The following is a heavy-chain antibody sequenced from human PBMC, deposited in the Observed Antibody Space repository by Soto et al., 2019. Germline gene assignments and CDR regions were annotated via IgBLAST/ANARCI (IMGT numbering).Heavy chain of an antibody. CDR3: AREGALLFGGNSDYYSTMDV. Sequence: SETLSLTCAFYGVSFSGYYWSWIRQPPGKGLEWIGEINHSGSTNYNPSLKSRVTISIDTSKNQFSLKLSSVTAADTAFYYCAREGALLFGGNSDYYSTMDVWGQGTTVTVSS. J-gene: IGHJ6*02. CDR2: INHSGST. CDR1: GVSFSGYY. D-gene: IGHD2-21*02. V-gene: IGHV4-34*01.